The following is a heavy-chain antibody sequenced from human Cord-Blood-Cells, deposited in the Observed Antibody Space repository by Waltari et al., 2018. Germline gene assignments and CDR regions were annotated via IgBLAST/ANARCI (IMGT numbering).Heavy chain of an antibody. CDR3: ARVDWGGSGSFYAFDI. Sequence: QVQLQESGPGLVKPSGTLSLTCAVSGGSISSSNWWSWVRQPPGKGLEWIGEIYHSGSTNYNPSLKSRVTISGDKSKNQFSRKLSSGTAADTAVYYWARVDWGGSGSFYAFDIWGQGTMVTVSS. D-gene: IGHD3-10*01. CDR1: GGSISSSNW. CDR2: IYHSGST. J-gene: IGHJ3*02. V-gene: IGHV4-4*02.